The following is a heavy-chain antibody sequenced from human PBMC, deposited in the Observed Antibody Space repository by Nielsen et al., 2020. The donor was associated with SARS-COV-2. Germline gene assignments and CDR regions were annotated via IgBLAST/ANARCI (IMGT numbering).Heavy chain of an antibody. CDR2: ISYDGSNK. V-gene: IGHV3-30-3*01. J-gene: IGHJ4*02. D-gene: IGHD7-27*01. Sequence: GGSLRLSCVASGFTFSSYAMHWVRQAPGKGLEWVAVISYDGSNKYYADSVKGRFTISRDNSKNTLYLQMNSLRAEDTAVYYCARGNGWGSYFDYWGQGTLVTVSS. CDR1: GFTFSSYA. CDR3: ARGNGWGSYFDY.